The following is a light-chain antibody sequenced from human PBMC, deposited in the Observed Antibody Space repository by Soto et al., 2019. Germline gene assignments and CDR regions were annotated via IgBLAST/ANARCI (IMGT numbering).Light chain of an antibody. Sequence: DIQMTQSPSTLSASAGDTVTLTCRASQSVSTFLAWYQQKPGKAPKLLIFDASSLKSGVPSRFSGSGSGTEFTLTISSLQPDDFATYYCQQYNILSTFGQGTKVDIK. V-gene: IGKV1-5*01. CDR2: DAS. J-gene: IGKJ1*01. CDR1: QSVSTF. CDR3: QQYNILST.